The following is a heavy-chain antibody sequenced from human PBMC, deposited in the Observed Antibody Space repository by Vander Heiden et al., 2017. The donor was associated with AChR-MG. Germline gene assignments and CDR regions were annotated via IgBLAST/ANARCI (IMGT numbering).Heavy chain of an antibody. V-gene: IGHV1-69*01. Sequence: LQPVQSGAGVKKPGSSVKGPCKASGCTFSSYGISWGRQAPGQGLGWMGGIIPIFGTASYAQKFQGRVTITGDESTSTAYMELSSLGSEDTDVYYCAREVAAAIRAFDIWGQGTMVTVSS. J-gene: IGHJ3*02. D-gene: IGHD6-13*01. CDR1: GCTFSSYG. CDR2: IIPIFGTA. CDR3: AREVAAAIRAFDI.